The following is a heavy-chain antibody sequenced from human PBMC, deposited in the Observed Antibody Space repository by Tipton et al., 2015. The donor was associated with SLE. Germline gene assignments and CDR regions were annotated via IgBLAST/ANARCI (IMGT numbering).Heavy chain of an antibody. CDR1: GYSISSGYY. D-gene: IGHD6-13*01. Sequence: LRLSCAVSGYSISSGYYWGWIRQPPGKGLEWIGSIYHSGSTYYNPSLKSRVTISVDTSKNQFSLKLSSVTAADTAVYYCARGHDSSSPYWGQGTLVTVSS. J-gene: IGHJ4*02. CDR2: IYHSGST. V-gene: IGHV4-38-2*01. CDR3: ARGHDSSSPY.